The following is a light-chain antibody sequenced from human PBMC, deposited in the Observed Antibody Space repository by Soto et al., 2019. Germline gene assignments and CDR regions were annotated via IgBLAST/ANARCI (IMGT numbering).Light chain of an antibody. CDR3: SSYTSSYTYV. CDR2: DVS. Sequence: QSALTQPASVSGSPGQSVTISCAGTSSDVGGYNFVSWYQQHPGKAPQLMTYDVSSRPSGVSNRFSGSKSGNTASLTISGLQAEDEADYYCSSYTSSYTYVFGTGT. CDR1: SSDVGGYNF. J-gene: IGLJ1*01. V-gene: IGLV2-14*03.